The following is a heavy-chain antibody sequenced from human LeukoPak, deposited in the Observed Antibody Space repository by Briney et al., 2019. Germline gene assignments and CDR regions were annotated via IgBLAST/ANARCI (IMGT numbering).Heavy chain of an antibody. CDR1: GFTFSSYG. CDR2: IRYDGSNK. Sequence: GGSLRLSCAASGFTFSSYGMHWVRQAPAKGLEWVAFIRYDGSNKYYADSVKGRFTISRDNSKNTLYLQMNSLRAEDTAVYYCAKRDSQYTSGWYAVDYWGQGTLVTVSS. D-gene: IGHD6-19*01. V-gene: IGHV3-30*02. J-gene: IGHJ4*02. CDR3: AKRDSQYTSGWYAVDY.